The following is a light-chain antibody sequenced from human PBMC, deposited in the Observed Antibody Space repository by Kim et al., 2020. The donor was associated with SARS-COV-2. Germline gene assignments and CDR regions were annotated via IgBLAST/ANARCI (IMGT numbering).Light chain of an antibody. CDR3: QQGSNSLT. V-gene: IGKV3-11*01. Sequence: EIVLTQSPGTLSLSPGERATLSCRASQSVSSYLAWYQQKPGQAPRLLIYDASNRATGIPARFSGSGSGTDFTLTISSLEPEDFAVYYCQQGSNSLTFGGGTKVEI. CDR2: DAS. J-gene: IGKJ4*01. CDR1: QSVSSY.